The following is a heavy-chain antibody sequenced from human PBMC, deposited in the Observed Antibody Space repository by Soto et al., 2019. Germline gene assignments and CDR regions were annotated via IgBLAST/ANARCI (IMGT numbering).Heavy chain of an antibody. D-gene: IGHD2-2*03. J-gene: IGHJ6*02. CDR1: GFTFSSYA. CDR2: ISGSSDGT. V-gene: IGHV3-23*01. Sequence: EVQLLESGGGLVQPGGSLRLSCAASGFTFSSYAMTWVRQAPGQGLDWVSGISGSSDGTYYAESVKGRYTISRDNSKNTLYLQMNSLRADDTAVYYCAKGDGYCSSSSCYPPYYGIDVWGQGTTVTVSS. CDR3: AKGDGYCSSSSCYPPYYGIDV.